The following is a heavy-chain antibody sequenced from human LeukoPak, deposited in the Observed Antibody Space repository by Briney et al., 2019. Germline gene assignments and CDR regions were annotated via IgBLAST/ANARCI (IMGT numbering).Heavy chain of an antibody. V-gene: IGHV4-59*01. Sequence: PSETLSLTCTVSGGSISSYYWSWIRQPPGKGLEWIGYIYYSGSTNYNPSLKSRVTISVDTSKNQFSLKLSSVTAAGTAVYYCARGLDYYDSSGSQARAFDIWGQGTMVTVSS. CDR3: ARGLDYYDSSGSQARAFDI. J-gene: IGHJ3*02. D-gene: IGHD3-22*01. CDR1: GGSISSYY. CDR2: IYYSGST.